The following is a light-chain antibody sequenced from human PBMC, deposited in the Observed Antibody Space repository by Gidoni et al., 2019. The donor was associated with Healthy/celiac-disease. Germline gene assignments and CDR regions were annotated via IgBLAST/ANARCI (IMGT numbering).Light chain of an antibody. Sequence: DIQMTQFPPTLSASVGDRVTITCRASQSISSCWAWYQQKPGKAPKLLIYKASSLESGVPSRSSGSGSGTEFTLTISSLQPDDFATYCCQQYNSYSWTFGQGTKVEIK. CDR3: QQYNSYSWT. CDR2: KAS. V-gene: IGKV1-5*03. CDR1: QSISSC. J-gene: IGKJ1*01.